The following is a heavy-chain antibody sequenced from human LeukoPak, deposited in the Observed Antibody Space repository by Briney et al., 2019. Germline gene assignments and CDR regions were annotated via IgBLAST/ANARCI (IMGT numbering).Heavy chain of an antibody. D-gene: IGHD1-26*01. CDR1: GFTFSSYG. CDR2: ISYDGSNK. Sequence: GGSLRLSCAASGFTFSSYGMHWVRQAPGKGLEWVAVISYDGSNKYYADSVKGRFTISRDNSKNTLYLQMNSLRAEDTAVYYCARDEGIVGASFLDYWGQGTLVTVSS. CDR3: ARDEGIVGASFLDY. V-gene: IGHV3-30*03. J-gene: IGHJ4*02.